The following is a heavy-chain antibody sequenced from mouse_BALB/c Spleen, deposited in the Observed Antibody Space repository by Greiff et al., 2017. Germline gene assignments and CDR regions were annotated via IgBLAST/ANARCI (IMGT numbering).Heavy chain of an antibody. CDR1: GFTFSNYW. J-gene: IGHJ2*01. CDR3: TRQGTPYYFDY. V-gene: IGHV6-6*02. D-gene: IGHD3-3*01. CDR2: IRLKSNNYAT. Sequence: EVQLVESGGGLVQPGGSMKLSCVASGFTFSNYWMNWVRQSPEKGLEWVAEIRLKSNNYATHYAESVKGRFTISRDDSKSSVYLQMNNLRAEDTGIYYCTRQGTPYYFDYWGQGTTLTVSS.